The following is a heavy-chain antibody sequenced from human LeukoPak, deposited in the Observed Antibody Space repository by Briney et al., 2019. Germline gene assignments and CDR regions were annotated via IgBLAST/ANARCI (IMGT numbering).Heavy chain of an antibody. CDR2: VTGSGDST. V-gene: IGHV3-23*01. CDR3: ARDRRVAGRSDGFDI. D-gene: IGHD6-6*01. CDR1: GFTFSTYA. J-gene: IGHJ3*02. Sequence: GGSLRLSCAASGFTFSTYAMSWVRRAPGKGLEWVSAVTGSGDSTYYADSVKGRFTISRDNSKNTLYLQMNSLRAEDTAVYYCARDRRVAGRSDGFDIWGQGTMVTVSS.